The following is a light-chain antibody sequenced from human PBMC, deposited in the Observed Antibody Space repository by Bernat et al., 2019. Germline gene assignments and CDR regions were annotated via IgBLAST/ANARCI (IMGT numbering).Light chain of an antibody. CDR2: AAS. V-gene: IGKV1-17*01. CDR3: LQHSAFPHT. Sequence: VQMTQSPSSLSASVGDRVTITCRASQDIRNALVWFQQISGKAPKRLIYAASSLQSGVPSRFSGSASGTEFTLTISSLQPDDFGTYYCLQHSAFPHTCGGGTKVDI. J-gene: IGKJ4*01. CDR1: QDIRNA.